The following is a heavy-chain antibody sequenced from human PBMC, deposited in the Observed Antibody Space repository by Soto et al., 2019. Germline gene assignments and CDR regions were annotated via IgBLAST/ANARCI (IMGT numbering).Heavy chain of an antibody. D-gene: IGHD4-4*01. CDR2: IWYDGSNK. Sequence: QVQLVESGGGVVQPGRSLRLYCAASGFTFSSYGMHWVRHAPGKGLEWVAVIWYDGSNKYDADSVKGRFTISRDNSKNTLYLQMNSLRAEDTAVYYCARDRRTTVTNINWFDPWGQGTLVTVSS. V-gene: IGHV3-33*01. J-gene: IGHJ5*02. CDR1: GFTFSSYG. CDR3: ARDRRTTVTNINWFDP.